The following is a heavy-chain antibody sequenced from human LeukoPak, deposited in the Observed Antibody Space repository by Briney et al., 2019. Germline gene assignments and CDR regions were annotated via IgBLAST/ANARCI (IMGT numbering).Heavy chain of an antibody. CDR2: IYSGGST. J-gene: IGHJ3*02. V-gene: IGHV3-53*01. CDR1: GFTVSSNY. CDR3: AKSRAPTADPDAFDT. Sequence: GGSLRLSCAASGFTVSSNYMSWVRQAPGKGLEWVSVIYSGGSTYYADSVKGRFTISRDNSKNTLYLQMNSLRAEDSAVYYCAKSRAPTADPDAFDTWGQGTMVTVSS. D-gene: IGHD1-14*01.